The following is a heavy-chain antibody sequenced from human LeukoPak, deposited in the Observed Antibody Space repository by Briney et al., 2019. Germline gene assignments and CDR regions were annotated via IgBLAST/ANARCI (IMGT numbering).Heavy chain of an antibody. V-gene: IGHV3-21*01. J-gene: IGHJ4*02. CDR1: GFTFSSYS. CDR3: ARDSLDEGELLWFGELLSNDY. Sequence: GGSLRLSCAASGFTFSSYSMNWVRKAPGKGLGWVSSISSSSSNIYYADSVKGRFTISRDNAKNSLYLQMNGLRAEDTAVYYGARDSLDEGELLWFGELLSNDYWGQGTLVTVSS. D-gene: IGHD3-10*01. CDR2: ISSSSSNI.